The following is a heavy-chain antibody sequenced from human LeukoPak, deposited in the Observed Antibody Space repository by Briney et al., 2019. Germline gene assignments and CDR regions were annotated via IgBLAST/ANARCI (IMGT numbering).Heavy chain of an antibody. Sequence: EASVKVSCTDSGGTFSSYAISWVRQAPGQGLEWMGGIIPIFGTANYAQKFQGRVTITADESTSTAYMELSSLRSEDTAVYYCARLTWAELLWFGEPSYYYGMDVWGQGTTVTVSS. CDR1: GGTFSSYA. D-gene: IGHD3-10*01. CDR3: ARLTWAELLWFGEPSYYYGMDV. J-gene: IGHJ6*02. V-gene: IGHV1-69*13. CDR2: IIPIFGTA.